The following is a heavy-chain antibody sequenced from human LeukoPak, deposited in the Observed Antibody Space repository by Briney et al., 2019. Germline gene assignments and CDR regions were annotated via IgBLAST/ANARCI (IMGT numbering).Heavy chain of an antibody. J-gene: IGHJ4*02. CDR2: IIPIFGTA. V-gene: IGHV1-69*05. CDR3: ARRAWYYDSSGYYSFDY. D-gene: IGHD3-22*01. CDR1: GGTFSSYA. Sequence: SVKVSCKASGGTFSSYAISWVRQAPGQGLEWMGGIIPIFGTANYAQKLQGRVTMTTDTSTSTAYMELRSLRSDDTAVYYCARRAWYYDSSGYYSFDYWGQGTLVTVSS.